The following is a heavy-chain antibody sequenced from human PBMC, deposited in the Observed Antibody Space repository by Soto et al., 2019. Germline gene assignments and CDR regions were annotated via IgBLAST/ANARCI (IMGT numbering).Heavy chain of an antibody. CDR2: IRGRGGET. D-gene: IGHD2-21*01. Sequence: EVQLLESGGGLVQPGGSLRVSCAASGFTFRNFVMSWVRQAPGTGLEWVSAIRGRGGETFYADSVKGRFTISRDNSKNTLHLQMNSLRDEDTALYFCAQDREWGVVSPSHDYWGQGTLVTVSS. CDR1: GFTFRNFV. CDR3: AQDREWGVVSPSHDY. V-gene: IGHV3-23*01. J-gene: IGHJ4*02.